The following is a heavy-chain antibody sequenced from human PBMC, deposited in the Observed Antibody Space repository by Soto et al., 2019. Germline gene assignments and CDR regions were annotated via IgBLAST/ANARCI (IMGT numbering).Heavy chain of an antibody. CDR3: AAPRDEYGSGVSWFTYGMDI. CDR2: LDGAGGST. D-gene: IGHD3-10*01. V-gene: IGHV3-23*01. Sequence: GGSLRLSCLASGFTFSDFALTLVRHVPGRGLEWVASLDGAGGSTYYAESVRGRFSISRDNSQNTLFLQMKRLTVDDTAIYYCAAPRDEYGSGVSWFTYGMDIWGQGTTVTVS. J-gene: IGHJ6*02. CDR1: GFTFSDFA.